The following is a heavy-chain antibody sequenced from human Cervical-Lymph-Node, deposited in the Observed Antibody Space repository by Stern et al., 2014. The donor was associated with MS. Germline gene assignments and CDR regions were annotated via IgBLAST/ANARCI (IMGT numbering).Heavy chain of an antibody. CDR2: LIPILGLA. CDR3: ARGVVSNRAAATLHNLFDP. D-gene: IGHD2-15*01. V-gene: IGHV1-69*09. J-gene: IGHJ5*02. Sequence: MQLVESGAEVKKPGSSMNVSCKTSGGTFSSSYAITWMRQAPGQGLEWMGRLIPILGLANYAQKFQGRVIITADKSTSTTYMELSSLRSEDTAVYYCARGVVSNRAAATLHNLFDPWGQGTLVTVSS. CDR1: GGTFSSSYA.